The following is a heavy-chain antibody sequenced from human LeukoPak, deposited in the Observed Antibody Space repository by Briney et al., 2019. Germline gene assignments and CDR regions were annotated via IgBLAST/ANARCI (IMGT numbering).Heavy chain of an antibody. CDR2: IASSADDI. CDR1: GFNFNDYY. J-gene: IGHJ4*02. Sequence: GGSLRLSCAASGFNFNDYYMSWIRQAPGKGLEWLSYIASSADDIYYADSVKGRFTISRDNAKNSLYLQMNSLRAEDTAVYYCAKAGRYYYFDYWGQGTLVTVSS. D-gene: IGHD1-14*01. CDR3: AKAGRYYYFDY. V-gene: IGHV3-11*04.